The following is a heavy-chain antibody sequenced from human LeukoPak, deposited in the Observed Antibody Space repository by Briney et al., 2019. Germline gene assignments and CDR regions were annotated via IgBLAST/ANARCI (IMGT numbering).Heavy chain of an antibody. CDR2: IRYDGSNK. J-gene: IGHJ6*03. D-gene: IGHD2-15*01. V-gene: IGHV3-30*02. CDR1: GFTFSSYG. Sequence: GGSLRLSCAASGFTFSSYGMHWVRQAPGKGLEWVAFIRYDGSNKYYADSVKGRFTISRDNSKNTLYLQMNSLRAEDTAVYYCAKVAAAEYYYYYYMDVWGKGTTVTISS. CDR3: AKVAAAEYYYYYYMDV.